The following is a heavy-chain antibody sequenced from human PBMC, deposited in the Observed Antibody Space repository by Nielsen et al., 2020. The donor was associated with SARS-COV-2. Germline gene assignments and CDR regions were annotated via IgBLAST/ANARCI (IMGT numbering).Heavy chain of an antibody. CDR1: GFTFSDSS. CDR2: MRSKANDYAT. CDR3: TRVNPTSGSWFDAFDI. V-gene: IGHV3-73*01. D-gene: IGHD1-26*01. J-gene: IGHJ3*02. Sequence: GGSLRLSCAASGFTFSDSSMNWVRQASGKGLEWLGRMRSKANDYATDYPASVKGRFIISRDDSKNTAYLLMNSLKIDDTAMYYCTRVNPTSGSWFDAFDIWGQGTPVTVSS.